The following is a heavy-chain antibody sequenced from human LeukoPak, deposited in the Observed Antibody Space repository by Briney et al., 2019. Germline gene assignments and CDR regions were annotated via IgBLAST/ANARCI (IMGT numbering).Heavy chain of an antibody. Sequence: AAVKVSCKASVYTFINHGISVLGQAPGQGLEWMGWISTSNGYSNYAQKLQARVTMNTDTSTSTVYMEMRSLTYDATDIYYCATDKSAYLRYLGESPRAFDYWGQGTLVTVSS. J-gene: IGHJ4*02. D-gene: IGHD3-16*01. CDR1: VYTFINHG. CDR2: ISTSNGYS. CDR3: ATDKSAYLRYLGESPRAFDY. V-gene: IGHV1-18*04.